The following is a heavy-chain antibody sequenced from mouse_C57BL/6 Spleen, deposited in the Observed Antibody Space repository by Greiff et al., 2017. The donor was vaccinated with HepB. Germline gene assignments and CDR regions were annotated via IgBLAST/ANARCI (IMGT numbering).Heavy chain of an antibody. J-gene: IGHJ1*03. CDR2: FHPYNDDT. CDR3: ARLAYYYGSNSWYFDV. CDR1: GYTFTTYP. V-gene: IGHV1-47*01. Sequence: VQLQQSGAELVKPGASVKMSCKASGYTFTTYPIEWMKQNHGKSLEWIGNFHPYNDDTKYNEKFKGKATLTVEKSSSTVYLELSRITSDDSAVYYCARLAYYYGSNSWYFDVWGTGTTVTVSS. D-gene: IGHD1-1*01.